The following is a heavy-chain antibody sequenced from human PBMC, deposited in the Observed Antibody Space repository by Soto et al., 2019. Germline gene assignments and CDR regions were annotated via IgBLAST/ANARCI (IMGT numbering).Heavy chain of an antibody. Sequence: QVQLQESGPSLVKPSGTLSLTCVITNASISSSNWWSWVRQAPGKGLEWIGEIYHTGRTNYAPSLKRRVTMSLDKSNHRFSLRLTSLTAADTAVYYCVRDEAHYDILTGSSLGRAFDIWGQGTMVTVSS. D-gene: IGHD3-9*01. J-gene: IGHJ3*02. CDR1: NASISSSNW. CDR2: IYHTGRT. CDR3: VRDEAHYDILTGSSLGRAFDI. V-gene: IGHV4-4*02.